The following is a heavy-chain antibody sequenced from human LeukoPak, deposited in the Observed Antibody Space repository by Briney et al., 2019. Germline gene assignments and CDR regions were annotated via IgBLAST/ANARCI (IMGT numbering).Heavy chain of an antibody. CDR1: GGTFSSYA. V-gene: IGHV1-69*04. Sequence: SVKVSCKASGGTFSSYAISWVRQAPGQGLEWMGRIIPIFGIANYAQKFQGRVTITADKSTNTAYMELSSLRSEDTAVYYCARENQGGNSYYYYGMDVWGQGTTVTVSS. J-gene: IGHJ6*02. CDR2: IIPIFGIA. CDR3: ARENQGGNSYYYYGMDV. D-gene: IGHD4-23*01.